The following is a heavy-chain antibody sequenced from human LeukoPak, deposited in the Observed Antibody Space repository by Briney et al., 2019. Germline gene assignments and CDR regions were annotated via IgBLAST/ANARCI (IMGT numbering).Heavy chain of an antibody. CDR1: GGSISSGLYY. J-gene: IGHJ4*02. CDR3: ASSSWLKDANFDS. Sequence: SQTLSLTCTVSGGSISSGLYYWNWIRQPAGKGLEWIGRIGRMYNSGSTNYHPSLKSRLTISLHTSKNQFSLNLNSVTAADTAVYYCASSSWLKDANFDSWGQGTLVTVSS. CDR2: GRMYNSGST. V-gene: IGHV4-61*02. D-gene: IGHD6-13*01.